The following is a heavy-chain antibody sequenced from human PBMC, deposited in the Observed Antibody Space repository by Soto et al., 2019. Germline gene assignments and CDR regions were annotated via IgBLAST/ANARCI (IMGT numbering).Heavy chain of an antibody. D-gene: IGHD2-2*02. Sequence: QVQLQESGPGLVKPSGTLSLTCAVSGGSISSSNWWSWVRQPPGKGLEWIGEIYHSGSTNYNPSLKCGVTNSVDKSMNQFSLKLSSVTAADTAVYYCARVYGFRADFDYWGQGTLVTVSS. V-gene: IGHV4-4*02. CDR3: ARVYGFRADFDY. J-gene: IGHJ4*02. CDR2: IYHSGST. CDR1: GGSISSSNW.